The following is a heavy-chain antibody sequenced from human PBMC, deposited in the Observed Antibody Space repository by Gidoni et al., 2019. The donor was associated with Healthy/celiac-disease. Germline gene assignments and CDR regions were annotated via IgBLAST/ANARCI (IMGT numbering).Heavy chain of an antibody. Sequence: QVQLQESGPGLVKPSQTLSLTCTVSGGSISSGGYYWSWIRQHPGKGLEWIGYLYYSGSTYYNPSLKRRVTLSVDTSKNQFSLKLSSVTAADTAVYYCARERVTGGFFDYWGQGTLVTVSS. CDR2: LYYSGST. J-gene: IGHJ4*02. V-gene: IGHV4-31*03. D-gene: IGHD3-16*01. CDR3: ARERVTGGFFDY. CDR1: GGSISSGGYY.